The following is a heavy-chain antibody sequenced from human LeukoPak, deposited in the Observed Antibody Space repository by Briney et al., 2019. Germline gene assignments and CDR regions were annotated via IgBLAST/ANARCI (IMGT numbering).Heavy chain of an antibody. D-gene: IGHD4-11*01. CDR3: ARDSNYPYNWFDP. J-gene: IGHJ5*02. CDR1: GGSISSYY. CDR2: IYYSGST. Sequence: SETLSLTCTVSGGSISSYYWSWIRQPPGKGLEWIGYIYYSGSTNYNPSLKSRVTISVDTSKNQFSLKLSSVTAADTAVYYCARDSNYPYNWFDPWGQGTLVTVSS. V-gene: IGHV4-59*01.